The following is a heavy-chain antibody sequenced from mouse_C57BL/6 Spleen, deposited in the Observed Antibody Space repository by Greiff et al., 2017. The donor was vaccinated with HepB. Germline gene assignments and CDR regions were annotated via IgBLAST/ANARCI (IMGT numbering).Heavy chain of an antibody. CDR3: ARTADSPFAY. V-gene: IGHV5-17*01. CDR2: ISSGSSTI. D-gene: IGHD3-2*01. J-gene: IGHJ3*01. CDR1: GFTFSDYG. Sequence: EVQLVESGGGLVKPGGSLKLSCAASGFTFSDYGMHWVRQAPEKGLEWVAYISSGSSTIYYADTVKGRFTISRDNAKNTLFLQMTSLRSEDTAMYYCARTADSPFAYWGQGTLVTVSA.